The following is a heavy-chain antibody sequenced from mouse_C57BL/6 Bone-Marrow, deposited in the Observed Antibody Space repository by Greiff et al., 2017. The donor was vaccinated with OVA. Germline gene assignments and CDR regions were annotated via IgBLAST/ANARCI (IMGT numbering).Heavy chain of an antibody. CDR3: ARSSTGSD. CDR1: GYAFSSSW. J-gene: IGHJ4*01. D-gene: IGHD4-1*02. Sequence: VQLKQSGPELVKPGASVKISCKASGYAFSSSWMNWVKQRPGKGLEWIGRIYPGDGDTTYNGKFKGKATLTADKSSSTAYMQLSSLTSEDSAVYFCARSSTGSDWGQGTSVTVSS. V-gene: IGHV1-82*01. CDR2: IYPGDGDT.